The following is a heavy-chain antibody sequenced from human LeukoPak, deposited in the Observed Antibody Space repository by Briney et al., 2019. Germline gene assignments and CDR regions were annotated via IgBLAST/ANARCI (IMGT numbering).Heavy chain of an antibody. D-gene: IGHD2-21*02. J-gene: IGHJ5*02. Sequence: SQTLSLTCAVSGGSISSGGYSWSWIRQPPGKGLGWIGYIYHSGSTYYNPSLKSRVTISVDRSKNQFSLKLSSVTAADTAVYYCARTVTAYGRWFDPWGQGTLVTVSS. CDR1: GGSISSGGYS. CDR3: ARTVTAYGRWFDP. CDR2: IYHSGST. V-gene: IGHV4-30-2*01.